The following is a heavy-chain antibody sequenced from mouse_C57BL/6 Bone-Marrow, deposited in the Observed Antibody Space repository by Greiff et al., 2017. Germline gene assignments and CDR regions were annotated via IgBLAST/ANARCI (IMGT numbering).Heavy chain of an antibody. Sequence: EVNVVESGGGLVQPGGSMKLSCAASGFTFSDAWMDWVRQSPEKGLEWVAEIRNKANNHATYYAESVKGRFTISRDDYKSSVYLQMNSLRAEDTGIYYGTRGDYGSSAFDYWGQGTTLPVAS. CDR1: GFTFSDAW. CDR2: IRNKANNHAT. CDR3: TRGDYGSSAFDY. D-gene: IGHD1-1*01. J-gene: IGHJ2*01. V-gene: IGHV6-6*01.